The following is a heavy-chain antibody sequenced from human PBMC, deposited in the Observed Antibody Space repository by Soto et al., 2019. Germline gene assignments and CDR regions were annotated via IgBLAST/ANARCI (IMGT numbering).Heavy chain of an antibody. V-gene: IGHV1-69*01. D-gene: IGHD3-16*02. CDR1: GGTFSSYA. CDR2: IIPIFGTA. Sequence: QVQLVQSGAEVKKPGSSVKVSCKASGGTFSSYAISWVRQAPGQGLEWMGGIIPIFGTANYAQKFQGRVTITADESTSTAYMELSSLRSEDTVVYYCARSVYDYVWGSYRYTGPFDYWGQGTLVTVSS. CDR3: ARSVYDYVWGSYRYTGPFDY. J-gene: IGHJ4*02.